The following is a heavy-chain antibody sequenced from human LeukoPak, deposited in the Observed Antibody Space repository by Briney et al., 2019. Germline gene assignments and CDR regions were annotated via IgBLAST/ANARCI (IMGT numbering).Heavy chain of an antibody. Sequence: GGSLRLTCAASGFTFSSYAMSWVRQAPGKGLEWVSVIYSGGSTYYADSVKGRFTISRHNSKNTLYLQMNSLRAEDTAVYYCASKTGGPYYYYYGMDVWGQGTTVTVSS. J-gene: IGHJ6*02. CDR3: ASKTGGPYYYYYGMDV. D-gene: IGHD7-27*01. CDR2: IYSGGST. V-gene: IGHV3-53*04. CDR1: GFTFSSYA.